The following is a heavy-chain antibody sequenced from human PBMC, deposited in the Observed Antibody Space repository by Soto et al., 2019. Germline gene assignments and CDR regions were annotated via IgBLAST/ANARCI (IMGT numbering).Heavy chain of an antibody. CDR2: MNPNSGNT. CDR1: GYPFTSYD. J-gene: IGHJ6*02. Sequence: ASVKVSCRASGYPFTSYDINWVRHATEPGPEWMGWMNPNSGNTGYEQKFQGRVTMTRNTSISTAYMEPRSLRSEDTAVYYCAGGLWSGYYYYYYYGMDVWGQGTTVTVSS. D-gene: IGHD3-3*01. CDR3: AGGLWSGYYYYYYYGMDV. V-gene: IGHV1-8*01.